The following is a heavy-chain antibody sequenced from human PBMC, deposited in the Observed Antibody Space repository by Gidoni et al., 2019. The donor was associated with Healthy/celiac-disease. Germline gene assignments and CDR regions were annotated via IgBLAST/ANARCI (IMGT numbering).Heavy chain of an antibody. J-gene: IGHJ4*02. CDR1: GFTFSSYD. D-gene: IGHD3-22*01. CDR3: ARVRRYYDSSGYWYYFDY. CDR2: IGTAGDT. V-gene: IGHV3-13*01. Sequence: EVQLVESGGGLVQPGGSLRLSCAASGFTFSSYDMHWVRQATGKGLEWVSAIGTAGDTYYPGSVKGRFTISRENAKNSLYLQMNSLRAGDTAVYYCARVRRYYDSSGYWYYFDYWGQGTLVTVSS.